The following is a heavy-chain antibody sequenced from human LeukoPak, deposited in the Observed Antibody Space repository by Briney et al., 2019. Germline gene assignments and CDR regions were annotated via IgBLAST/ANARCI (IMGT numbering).Heavy chain of an antibody. J-gene: IGHJ5*02. CDR1: GYTFTGYY. D-gene: IGHD3-10*01. Sequence: ASVKVSCKASGYTFTGYYIHWVRQAPGQGLEWMAWINPNSGATNYAQKFQGRVSMTRDTSISTAHMALSRLTSDDTAVYFCARGRFGEWDNWFDPWGQGTLVTVSS. V-gene: IGHV1-2*02. CDR3: ARGRFGEWDNWFDP. CDR2: INPNSGAT.